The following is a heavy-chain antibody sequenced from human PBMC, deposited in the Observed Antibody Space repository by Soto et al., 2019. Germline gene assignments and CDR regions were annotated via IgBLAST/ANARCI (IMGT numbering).Heavy chain of an antibody. Sequence: PSETLSLTCTVSGGSISTDYCSWIRQPPGKGLEWIAYFYYSGGTNYNPSLKSRVTISVDTSKNQISLKLSSATAADTAVYYCARAYGGGGWTFDYWGPGTLVTVSS. J-gene: IGHJ4*02. CDR3: ARAYGGGGWTFDY. CDR2: FYYSGGT. V-gene: IGHV4-59*01. D-gene: IGHD6-19*01. CDR1: GGSISTDY.